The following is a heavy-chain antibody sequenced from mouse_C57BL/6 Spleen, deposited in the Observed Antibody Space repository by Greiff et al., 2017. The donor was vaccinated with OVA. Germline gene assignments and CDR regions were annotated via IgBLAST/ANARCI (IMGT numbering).Heavy chain of an antibody. V-gene: IGHV1-61*01. CDR3: ARFTTVVPYAMDY. CDR1: GYTFTSYW. CDR2: IYPSDSET. D-gene: IGHD1-1*01. J-gene: IGHJ4*01. Sequence: QVQLQQPGAELVRPGSSVKLSCKASGYTFTSYWLDWVKQRPGQGLEWIGNIYPSDSETHYNQKFKDKATLTVDKSSSTAYMQLSSLTSEDSAVYYCARFTTVVPYAMDYWGQGTSVTVSS.